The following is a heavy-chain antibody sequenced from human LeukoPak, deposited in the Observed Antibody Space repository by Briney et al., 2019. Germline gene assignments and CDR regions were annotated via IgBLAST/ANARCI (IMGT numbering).Heavy chain of an antibody. Sequence: ASVKVSCKASGYTFTSYDINWVRQATGQGLEWMGWMNPNSGNTGYAQKFQGRVTITRNTSISTAYMELSSLRSEDTAVYYCARGPRDYGDYDFSYMDAWGKGTTVTVSS. D-gene: IGHD4-17*01. CDR1: GYTFTSYD. CDR3: ARGPRDYGDYDFSYMDA. CDR2: MNPNSGNT. V-gene: IGHV1-8*03. J-gene: IGHJ6*03.